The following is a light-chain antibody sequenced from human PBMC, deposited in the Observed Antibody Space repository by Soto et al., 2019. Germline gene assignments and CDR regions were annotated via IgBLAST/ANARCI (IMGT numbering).Light chain of an antibody. V-gene: IGKV3-15*01. CDR3: QQYNNGPTSGFT. J-gene: IGKJ3*01. Sequence: EIVMTQSPATMSVSPGERATLSCRASQSVSSNLAGYQQKPGQAPRLLIYGASTRATGIPARFSGSGSGTEVTITISSLQSEDFAVYYCQQYNNGPTSGFTFGPGTKVDIK. CDR2: GAS. CDR1: QSVSSN.